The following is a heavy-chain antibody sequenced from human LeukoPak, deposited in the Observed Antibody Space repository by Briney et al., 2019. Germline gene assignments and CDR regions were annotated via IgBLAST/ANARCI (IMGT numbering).Heavy chain of an antibody. V-gene: IGHV3-30*02. D-gene: IGHD5/OR15-5a*01. J-gene: IGHJ4*02. CDR3: AKDRSGLPFDY. Sequence: PGGSLRLSCAASGFTFSSYGMHWVRQAPGKGLEWVAFIRYDGSNKCYADSVKGRFTISRDNSKNTLYLQMNSLRAEDTAVYYCAKDRSGLPFDYWGQGTLVTVSS. CDR1: GFTFSSYG. CDR2: IRYDGSNK.